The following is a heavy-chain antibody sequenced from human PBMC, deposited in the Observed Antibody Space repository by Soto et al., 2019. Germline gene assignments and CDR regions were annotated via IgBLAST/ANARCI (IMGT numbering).Heavy chain of an antibody. J-gene: IGHJ3*02. Sequence: QVQLVESGGGVVQPGRSLRLSCAASGFTFSSYGMHWVRQAPGKGLEWVAVIWYDGSNKYYADSVKGRFTISRDNSKNTLYLQMNSLRAEDTAVYYCAREQQQLVYAFDIWVQGTMVTVSS. CDR2: IWYDGSNK. V-gene: IGHV3-33*01. D-gene: IGHD6-13*01. CDR1: GFTFSSYG. CDR3: AREQQQLVYAFDI.